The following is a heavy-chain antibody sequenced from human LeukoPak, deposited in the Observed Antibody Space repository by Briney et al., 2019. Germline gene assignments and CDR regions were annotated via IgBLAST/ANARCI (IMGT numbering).Heavy chain of an antibody. CDR2: IYHSGST. V-gene: IGHV4-4*02. CDR3: ASAPRLLWFGELPQY. Sequence: SETLSLTCAVSGVSISSSNWWSWVRQPPGKGLEWIGEIYHSGSTNYNPSLKSRVTISVDKSKNQFSLKLSSVTAADTAVYYCASAPRLLWFGELPQYWGQGTLVTVSS. CDR1: GVSISSSNW. J-gene: IGHJ4*02. D-gene: IGHD3-10*01.